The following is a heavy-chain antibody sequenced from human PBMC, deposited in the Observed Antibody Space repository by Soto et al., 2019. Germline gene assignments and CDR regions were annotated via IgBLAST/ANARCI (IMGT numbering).Heavy chain of an antibody. V-gene: IGHV1-18*01. Sequence: RASVKVSCKASGYTFTSYGISWVRQAPGQGLEWMGWISAYNGNTNYAQKLQGRVTMTTDTSTSTAYMELRSLRSDDTAVYYCAGSSSSEPHFDYWGQGTLVTVSS. J-gene: IGHJ4*02. CDR2: ISAYNGNT. CDR3: AGSSSSEPHFDY. D-gene: IGHD6-6*01. CDR1: GYTFTSYG.